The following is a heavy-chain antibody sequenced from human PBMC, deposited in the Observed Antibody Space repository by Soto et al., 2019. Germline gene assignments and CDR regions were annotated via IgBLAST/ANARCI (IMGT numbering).Heavy chain of an antibody. V-gene: IGHV1-18*01. J-gene: IGHJ4*02. CDR3: ARRHITAPGDPSVY. Sequence: QVQLVQSGAEVKKPGASVRVSCKASGYTFINYGITWVRQAPGQGLEWMGWISAYNANTNIAQKFRGRVTMTTDASTPTAYMELRSLRSDDTALYYCARRHITAPGDPSVYWGQGTHVSVSS. CDR2: ISAYNANT. D-gene: IGHD6-13*01. CDR1: GYTFINYG.